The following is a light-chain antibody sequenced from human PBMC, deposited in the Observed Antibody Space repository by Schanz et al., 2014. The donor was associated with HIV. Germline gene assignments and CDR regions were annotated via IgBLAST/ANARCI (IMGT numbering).Light chain of an antibody. Sequence: EILLTQSPGTLSLSPGERAALSCRASQSVKSNFIGWYQQKPGQAPRLLLYGASRRATGIPDRFSGSGSGTDFTLTISRLEPEDYAVYYCQQYGSPPWTFGQGTKVEVK. CDR3: QQYGSPPWT. CDR1: QSVKSNF. J-gene: IGKJ1*01. CDR2: GAS. V-gene: IGKV3-20*01.